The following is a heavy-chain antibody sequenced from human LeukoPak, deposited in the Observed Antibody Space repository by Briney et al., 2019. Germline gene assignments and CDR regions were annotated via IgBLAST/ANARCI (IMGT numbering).Heavy chain of an antibody. CDR1: GGSISSGDYY. CDR2: IYYSGST. CDR3: ARASDTTVTTGFDY. D-gene: IGHD4-17*01. Sequence: PSQTLSLTCTVSGGSISSGDYYWSWIRQPPGKGLEWIGYIYYSGSTYYNPSLKSRVTISVDTSKNQFSLKLSSVTAADTAVYYCARASDTTVTTGFDYWGQGTLVTVSS. V-gene: IGHV4-30-4*01. J-gene: IGHJ4*02.